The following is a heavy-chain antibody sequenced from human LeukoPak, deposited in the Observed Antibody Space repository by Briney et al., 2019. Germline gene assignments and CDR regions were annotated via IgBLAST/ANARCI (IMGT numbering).Heavy chain of an antibody. Sequence: GASVKVSCKASGYTFTSYGISWVRQAPGQGLEWMGGIILIFGTANYAQKFQGRVTITADESTSTAYMELSSLRSEDTAVYYYARVLEMSSSWYTLYVWGQGTTVTVSS. D-gene: IGHD6-13*01. CDR1: GYTFTSYG. J-gene: IGHJ6*02. CDR3: ARVLEMSSSWYTLYV. V-gene: IGHV1-69*13. CDR2: IILIFGTA.